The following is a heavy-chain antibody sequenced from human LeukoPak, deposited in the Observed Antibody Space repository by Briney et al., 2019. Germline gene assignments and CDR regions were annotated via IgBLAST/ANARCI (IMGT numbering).Heavy chain of an antibody. V-gene: IGHV4-59*08. CDR2: IYYSGST. CDR1: GFTFSSYA. J-gene: IGHJ4*02. D-gene: IGHD6-19*01. CDR3: ARGDSSGWYGTAYYFDY. Sequence: PGGSLRLSCAASGFTFSSYAMSWIRQPPGKGLEWIGYIYYSGSTNYNPSLKSRVTISVDTSKNQFSLKLSSVTAADTAVYYCARGDSSGWYGTAYYFDYWGQGTLVTVSS.